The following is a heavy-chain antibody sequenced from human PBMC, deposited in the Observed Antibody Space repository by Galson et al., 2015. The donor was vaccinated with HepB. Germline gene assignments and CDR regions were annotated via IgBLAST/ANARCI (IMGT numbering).Heavy chain of an antibody. CDR1: GDSVSTDIVA. J-gene: IGHJ6*02. Sequence: CAISGDSVSTDIVAWNWIRQSPSRGLGWLGRTYYRSKWYNDYAVPVQSRITINPDTSRNQFSLQLNSVTPEDTGVYYCTRVRHLARGMDVWGQGTTVTVSS. CDR3: TRVRHLARGMDV. D-gene: IGHD5-12*01. CDR2: TYYRSKWYN. V-gene: IGHV6-1*01.